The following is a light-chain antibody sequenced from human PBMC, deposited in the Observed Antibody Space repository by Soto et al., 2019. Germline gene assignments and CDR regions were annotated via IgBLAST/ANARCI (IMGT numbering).Light chain of an antibody. V-gene: IGLV2-14*01. Sequence: QSALTQPASVSGSPGQSITISCTGTTSDVGGYNYVSWYQQHPGKAPKLMIYEVSNRPSGISNRSSGSKSGNTASLTISGLQAEDEADYYCGSYATSSYVFGTGTKVTVL. CDR1: TSDVGGYNY. CDR2: EVS. CDR3: GSYATSSYV. J-gene: IGLJ1*01.